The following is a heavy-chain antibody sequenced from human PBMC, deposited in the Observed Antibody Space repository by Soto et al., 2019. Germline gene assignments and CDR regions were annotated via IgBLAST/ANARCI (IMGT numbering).Heavy chain of an antibody. CDR3: ARGPTSDKVDY. Sequence: SETLSLTCTVSGGSITNNNYYWSWIRQPPGKGLEWIGHMYNSGTTYSNPSLKGRVTISGDTSKNQFPLNLSSVTAADTAVYYCARGPTSDKVDYWGQGTLVTVSS. CDR1: GGSITNNNYY. CDR2: MYNSGTT. J-gene: IGHJ4*02. V-gene: IGHV4-30-4*01.